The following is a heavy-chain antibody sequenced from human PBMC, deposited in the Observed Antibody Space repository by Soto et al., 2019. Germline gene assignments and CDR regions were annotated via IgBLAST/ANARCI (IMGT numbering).Heavy chain of an antibody. CDR3: AHNPNYYQYGWLDP. Sequence: QITLKESGPTLVKPTQTLTLTCTFSGFSLTTRGVGVGWIRQPPGKALECLALIYWDDDKRYSPSLQSRLSITKHTSKNQVVLTMTNVDPVDRATYSCAHNPNYYQYGWLDPWGQGTLVSVSS. CDR2: IYWDDDK. V-gene: IGHV2-5*02. J-gene: IGHJ5*02. CDR1: GFSLTTRGVG. D-gene: IGHD3-16*01.